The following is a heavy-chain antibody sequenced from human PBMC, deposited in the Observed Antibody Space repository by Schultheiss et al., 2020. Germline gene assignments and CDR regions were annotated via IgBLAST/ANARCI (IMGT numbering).Heavy chain of an antibody. CDR3: ARDVLGYCSGGSCWVSYGMDV. D-gene: IGHD2-15*01. J-gene: IGHJ6*02. CDR1: GGSVSSGSYY. V-gene: IGHV4-61*01. CDR2: IYYSGST. Sequence: SETLSLTCAVSGGSVSSGSYYWSWIRQPPGKGLEWIGYIYYSGSTYYNPSLKSRVTISVDTSKNQFSLKLSSVTAADTAVYYCARDVLGYCSGGSCWVSYGMDVWGQGTTVTVSS.